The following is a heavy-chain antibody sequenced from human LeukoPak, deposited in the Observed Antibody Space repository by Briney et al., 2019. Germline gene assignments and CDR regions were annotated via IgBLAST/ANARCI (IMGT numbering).Heavy chain of an antibody. D-gene: IGHD3-22*01. V-gene: IGHV4-39*07. J-gene: IGHJ4*02. CDR2: MYYSGST. CDR1: GGSISSSSYY. CDR3: ARDGYHFDSSGFYSLDY. Sequence: PSETLSLTCAVSGGSISSSSYYWGWIRQPPGKGLEWIGSMYYSGSTFYNPSLKSRVTMSVDTSKNQFSLKLSSVTAADTAVYYCARDGYHFDSSGFYSLDYWGQGTLVTVSS.